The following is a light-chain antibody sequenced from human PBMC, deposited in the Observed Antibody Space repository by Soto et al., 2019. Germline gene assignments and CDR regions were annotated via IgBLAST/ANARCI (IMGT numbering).Light chain of an antibody. V-gene: IGKV3-11*01. CDR1: QSVSSY. J-gene: IGKJ2*01. Sequence: EIVLTQSPATLSLSPGERATLSCRASQSVSSYLAWYQQKPGQAPRLLIYDASNRATGIPARFSSSGSGTEVTHTTSSLEREDFAVYYGQQRSNGPSLVYTFGQGTKLEIK. CDR2: DAS. CDR3: QQRSNGPSLVYT.